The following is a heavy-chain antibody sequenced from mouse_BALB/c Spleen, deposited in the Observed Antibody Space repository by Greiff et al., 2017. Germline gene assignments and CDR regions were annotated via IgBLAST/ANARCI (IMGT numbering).Heavy chain of an antibody. D-gene: IGHD1-1*01. CDR3: TRDGSGRHFDY. CDR1: GYTFTSYW. Sequence: VQLQQSGTVLARPGASVKMSCKASGYTFTSYWMHWVKQRPGQGPEWIGAIYPGNSDTSYNQKFKGKAKLTAVTSTSTAYMELSSLTNEDSAVYYCTRDGSGRHFDYWGQGTTLTVSS. V-gene: IGHV1-5*01. J-gene: IGHJ2*01. CDR2: IYPGNSDT.